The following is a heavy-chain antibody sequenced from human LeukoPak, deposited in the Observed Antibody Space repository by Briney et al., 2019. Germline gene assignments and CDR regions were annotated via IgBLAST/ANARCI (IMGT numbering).Heavy chain of an antibody. CDR2: ISSSSTI. J-gene: IGHJ4*02. Sequence: GGSLRLSCAASGFTFSDYYMSWIRQAPGKGLEWVSYISSSSTIYYADSVKGRFTISRDNAKNSLYLQMNSLRAEDTAVYYCARDYSNWEVRGFDYWGQGTLVTVSS. V-gene: IGHV3-69-1*01. CDR3: ARDYSNWEVRGFDY. D-gene: IGHD3-10*01. CDR1: GFTFSDYY.